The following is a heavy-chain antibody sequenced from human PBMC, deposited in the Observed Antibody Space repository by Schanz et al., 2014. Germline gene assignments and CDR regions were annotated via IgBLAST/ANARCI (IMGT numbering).Heavy chain of an antibody. CDR1: GFTFSSYS. CDR3: ARDLPRTFLFDY. Sequence: EVQLVESGGGLVQPGGSLRLSCTASGFTFSSYSMNWVRQAPGKGLEWVSSINTGGDSTYYADSVKGRFTISRDNAKNSLYLQMDSLRAEDTAVYYCARDLPRTFLFDYWGQGTLVTVSS. V-gene: IGHV3-48*01. CDR2: INTGGDST. J-gene: IGHJ4*02.